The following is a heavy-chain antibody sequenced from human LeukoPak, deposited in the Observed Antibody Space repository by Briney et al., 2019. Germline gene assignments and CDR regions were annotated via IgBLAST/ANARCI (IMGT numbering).Heavy chain of an antibody. J-gene: IGHJ3*02. CDR3: ARALVAGVTLNALDI. V-gene: IGHV3-74*01. CDR1: GFTFSSYW. D-gene: IGHD2-15*01. Sequence: GGSLRLSCAASGFTFSSYWMHWVRQAPGKGLVWVSRIQYDGSTTNYADSVKGRFTISRDNAKKTLYVQMNSLRAEDTAVYYCARALVAGVTLNALDIWGQGTMVTVSS. CDR2: IQYDGSTT.